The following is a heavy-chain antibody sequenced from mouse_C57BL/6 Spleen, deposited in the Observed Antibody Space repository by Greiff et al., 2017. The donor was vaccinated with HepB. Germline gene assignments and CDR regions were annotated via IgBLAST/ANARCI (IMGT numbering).Heavy chain of an antibody. CDR2: ISSGGDYI. Sequence: EVMLVESGAGLVKPGGSLKLSCAASGFTFSSYAMSWVRQTPEKRLEWVAYISSGGDYIYYADTVKGRFTISRDNARNTLYLQMSSLKSEDTAMYYCTRDNGSSYVFAYWGQGTLVTVSA. D-gene: IGHD1-1*01. J-gene: IGHJ3*01. V-gene: IGHV5-9-1*02. CDR3: TRDNGSSYVFAY. CDR1: GFTFSSYA.